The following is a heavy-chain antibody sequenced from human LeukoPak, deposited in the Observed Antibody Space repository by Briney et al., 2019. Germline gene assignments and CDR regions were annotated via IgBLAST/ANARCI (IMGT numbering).Heavy chain of an antibody. V-gene: IGHV3-30*04. D-gene: IGHD3-16*01. CDR1: GFTFSSSA. Sequence: PGRSLRLSCAASGFTFSSSAMHWVRQAPGKGLDWVATISYDGSNEYYTDSVKGRFTISRDNSKNTLYLQMNSLRAEDTAVYFCAKSTRAVMAMMDVWGKGTTVTVSS. CDR3: AKSTRAVMAMMDV. CDR2: ISYDGSNE. J-gene: IGHJ6*04.